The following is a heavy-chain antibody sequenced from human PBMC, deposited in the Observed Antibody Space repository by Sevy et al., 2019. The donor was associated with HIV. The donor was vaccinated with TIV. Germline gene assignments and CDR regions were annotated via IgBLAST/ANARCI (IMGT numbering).Heavy chain of an antibody. V-gene: IGHV3-7*01. CDR2: IKQDGSEK. Sequence: GGSLRLSCAASGFTFSSYWMSWVRQAPGKGLEWVANIKQDGSEKYYVDSVKGRFTISRDNAKNSLYLQMNSLRAEDTAVYYCATLSNGYNLRGAFDIWGQGTMVTVSS. CDR3: ATLSNGYNLRGAFDI. J-gene: IGHJ3*02. D-gene: IGHD5-12*01. CDR1: GFTFSSYW.